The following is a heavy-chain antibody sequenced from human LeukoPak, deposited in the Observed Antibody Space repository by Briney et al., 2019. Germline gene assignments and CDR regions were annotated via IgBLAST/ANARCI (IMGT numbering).Heavy chain of an antibody. V-gene: IGHV3-21*01. CDR1: GFTFSSYS. CDR2: ISSSSSYI. Sequence: GGSLRLSCAASGFTFSSYSMNWVRQAPGKGLEWVSSISSSSSYIYYADSVKGRFTISRDNAKNSLYLQMNSLRAEDTAVYYCARAGYSYGYMFDPWGQGTLVTVSS. D-gene: IGHD5-18*01. CDR3: ARAGYSYGYMFDP. J-gene: IGHJ5*02.